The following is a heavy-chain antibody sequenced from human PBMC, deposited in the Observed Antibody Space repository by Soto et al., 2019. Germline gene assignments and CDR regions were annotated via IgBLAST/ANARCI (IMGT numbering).Heavy chain of an antibody. CDR2: IVVGSGNT. Sequence: SVKVSCKASGGTFSSYAVQWVRQARGQRLEWIGWIVVGSGNTNYAQKFQERVTITRDMSTSTAYMELSSLRSDDTAMYYCAGRYCSGSSCYNYYGLDVWGQGTTVTVSS. J-gene: IGHJ6*02. CDR3: AGRYCSGSSCYNYYGLDV. V-gene: IGHV1-58*01. CDR1: GGTFSSYA. D-gene: IGHD2-2*02.